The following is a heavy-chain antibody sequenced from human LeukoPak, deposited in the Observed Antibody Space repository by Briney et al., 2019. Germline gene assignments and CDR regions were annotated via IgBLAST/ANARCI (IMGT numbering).Heavy chain of an antibody. D-gene: IGHD5-24*01. V-gene: IGHV3-21*01. CDR1: GFTFSSYE. J-gene: IGHJ4*02. CDR3: ARDRDGYNSEHFDY. CDR2: ISSSSSYI. Sequence: GGSLRLSCAASGFTFSSYEMSWVRQAPGKGLEWVSSISSSSSYIYYADSVKGRFTISRDNAKNSLYLQMNSLRAEDTAVYYCARDRDGYNSEHFDYWGQGTLVTVSS.